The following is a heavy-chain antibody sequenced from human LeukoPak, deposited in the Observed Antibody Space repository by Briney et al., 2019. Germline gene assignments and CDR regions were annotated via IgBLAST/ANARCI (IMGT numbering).Heavy chain of an antibody. J-gene: IGHJ6*03. D-gene: IGHD5-18*01. CDR2: IIHGGNS. CDR1: GESFNDYY. CDR3: ARGGVYSYATRNYYYYYMDV. V-gene: IGHV4-34*01. Sequence: SETLSLTCAVYGESFNDYYWTWIRQPPGKGLEWIGEIIHGGNSNYNPSLKSRVSISIDTSNNQFSLKLSSVTAADTAVYYCARGGVYSYATRNYYYYYMDVWGKGTTVTISS.